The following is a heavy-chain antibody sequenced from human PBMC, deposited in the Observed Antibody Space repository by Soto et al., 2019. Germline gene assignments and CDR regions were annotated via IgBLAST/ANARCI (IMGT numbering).Heavy chain of an antibody. Sequence: EVQLVESGGGLVKPGGSLRLSCAASGFSFTTAWMSWVRQAPGKGLELLGRIRANTDGGTADYAAPMKGRITITRDDSNSTLYLEMDTLKTEDPAMYFCTTRTLGIDWGPAVLVTVSS. CDR2: IRANTDGGTA. V-gene: IGHV3-15*01. CDR1: GFSFTTAW. D-gene: IGHD3-16*01. CDR3: TTRTLGID. J-gene: IGHJ1*01.